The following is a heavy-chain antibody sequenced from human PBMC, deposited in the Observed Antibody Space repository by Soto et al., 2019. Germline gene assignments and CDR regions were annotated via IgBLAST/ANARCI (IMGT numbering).Heavy chain of an antibody. J-gene: IGHJ6*02. D-gene: IGHD3-10*01. CDR1: GFTFSSYG. V-gene: IGHV3-30*18. Sequence: QVQLVESGGGVVQPGRSLRLSCAASGFTFSSYGMHWVRQTPGKGLEWVAVISYDGGNKYYADSVKGRFTISRDNSKNTLFVQMNSLIAEDTAVYYCAKAAYSSSGSRQPPPQSYYDYGMDVWGQGTTVTVSS. CDR3: AKAAYSSSGSRQPPPQSYYDYGMDV. CDR2: ISYDGGNK.